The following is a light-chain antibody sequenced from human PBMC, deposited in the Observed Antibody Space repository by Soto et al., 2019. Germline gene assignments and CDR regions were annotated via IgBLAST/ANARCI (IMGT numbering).Light chain of an antibody. J-gene: IGKJ1*01. CDR3: QKYNSAPWT. V-gene: IGKV1-5*01. CDR1: QSISSW. Sequence: DIQMTQSPSTLSASVGDRLTITCRASQSISSWLAWYQQKPGKPPKLLIYDASSLESGVPSRFSGSGSGTDFTLTISSLQPEDVATYYCQKYNSAPWTFGQGTKVDIK. CDR2: DAS.